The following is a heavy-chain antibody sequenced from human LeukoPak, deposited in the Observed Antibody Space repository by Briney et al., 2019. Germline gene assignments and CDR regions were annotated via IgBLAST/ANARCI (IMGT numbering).Heavy chain of an antibody. V-gene: IGHV4-39*07. CDR3: ARGVGYYYGSGSYYNDY. D-gene: IGHD3-10*01. CDR2: IYYSGST. Sequence: PSETLSLTCTVSGGSISSSSYYWGWIRQPPGKGLEWIGSIYYSGSTNYNPSLKSRVTISVDKSKNQFSLKLSSVTAADTAVYYCARGVGYYYGSGSYYNDYWGQGTLVTVSS. J-gene: IGHJ4*02. CDR1: GGSISSSSYY.